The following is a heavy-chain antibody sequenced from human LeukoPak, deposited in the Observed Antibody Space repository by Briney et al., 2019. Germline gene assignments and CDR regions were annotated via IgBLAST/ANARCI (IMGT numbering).Heavy chain of an antibody. CDR3: ARGFLEQQLGLDY. Sequence: GGSLRLTCAGSGFSFRDYDMTWVRQAPGKGLEWVSTISGSGGSTYYADSVNGRFTISRDNSKTTLFLQMDSLRAEDTAVYYCARGFLEQQLGLDYWGQGTLVTVSS. D-gene: IGHD6-13*01. CDR2: ISGSGGST. V-gene: IGHV3-23*01. CDR1: GFSFRDYD. J-gene: IGHJ4*02.